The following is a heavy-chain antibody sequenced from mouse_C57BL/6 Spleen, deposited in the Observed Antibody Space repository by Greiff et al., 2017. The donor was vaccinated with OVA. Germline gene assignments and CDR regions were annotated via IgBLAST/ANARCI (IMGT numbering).Heavy chain of an antibody. Sequence: EVQRVESGPELVKPGASVKMSCKASGYTFTDYNMHWVKQSHGKSLEWIGYINPNNGGTSYNQKFKGKATLTVNKSSSTAYMELRSLTSEDSAVYYCASYDSFYYAMDYWGQGTSVTVSS. J-gene: IGHJ4*01. CDR3: ASYDSFYYAMDY. CDR1: GYTFTDYN. V-gene: IGHV1-22*01. CDR2: INPNNGGT. D-gene: IGHD2-4*01.